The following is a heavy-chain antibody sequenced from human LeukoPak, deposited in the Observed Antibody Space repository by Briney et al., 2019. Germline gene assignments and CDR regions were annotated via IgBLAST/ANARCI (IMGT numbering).Heavy chain of an antibody. Sequence: GESLRLSCAASGFTFSTDAMTWVRQAPGKGLQWVSAISGSGGSTYYGDSVKGRFTISRDNSKNMMYLQMNSLRVEDTAVYYCARDSSGWSKNYWGQGTLVTVSS. J-gene: IGHJ4*02. V-gene: IGHV3-23*01. D-gene: IGHD6-19*01. CDR2: ISGSGGST. CDR1: GFTFSTDA. CDR3: ARDSSGWSKNY.